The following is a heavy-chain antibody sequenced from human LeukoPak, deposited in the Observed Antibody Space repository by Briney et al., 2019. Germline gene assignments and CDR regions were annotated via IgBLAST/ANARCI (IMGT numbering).Heavy chain of an antibody. V-gene: IGHV1-2*02. D-gene: IGHD3-10*01. J-gene: IGHJ6*03. CDR2: INPNSGGT. CDR3: ARVRFGELLWLHYMDV. Sequence: ASVKVSCKASGYIFTGYYIHWVRQAPGQGLEWMGWINPNSGGTNYAQKFQGRVTMTRDTSISTAYMELSRLRSDDTAVYYCARVRFGELLWLHYMDVRGKGTTVTISS. CDR1: GYIFTGYY.